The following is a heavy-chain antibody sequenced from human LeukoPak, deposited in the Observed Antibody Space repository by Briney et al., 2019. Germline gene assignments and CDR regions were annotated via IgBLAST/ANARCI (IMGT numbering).Heavy chain of an antibody. D-gene: IGHD4/OR15-4a*01. Sequence: KPSETLSLTCTFSGGSTSSYYWSWIRQPPGKGLEWIGNIYYSGNTNYNPSLKSRVTISVDTSKNQFSLKLRSVTAADTAVYYCAREPRAFNYGDYYYYMDVWGQGTTVTVPS. V-gene: IGHV4-59*01. J-gene: IGHJ6*02. CDR1: GGSTSSYY. CDR3: AREPRAFNYGDYYYYMDV. CDR2: IYYSGNT.